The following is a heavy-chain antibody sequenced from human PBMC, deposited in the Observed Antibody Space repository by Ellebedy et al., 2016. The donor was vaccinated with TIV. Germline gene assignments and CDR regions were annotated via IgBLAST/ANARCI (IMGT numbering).Heavy chain of an antibody. Sequence: SETLSLXCTVSGGSVSHFSWTWIRQVPGKGLEWIGYFFFSGDTEYNPSFKSRVTMSVDTSKNLFFLNMTSMTAADTAIYYCVRFDYDVEGYYGLDVWGQGTTVIVS. CDR3: VRFDYDVEGYYGLDV. J-gene: IGHJ6*02. D-gene: IGHD3-16*01. V-gene: IGHV4-59*02. CDR2: FFFSGDT. CDR1: GGSVSHFS.